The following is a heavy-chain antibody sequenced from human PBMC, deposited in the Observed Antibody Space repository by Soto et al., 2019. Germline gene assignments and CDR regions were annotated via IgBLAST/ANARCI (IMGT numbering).Heavy chain of an antibody. V-gene: IGHV4-39*01. Sequence: PSETLSLTCTVSGGSISSSSYYWGWIRQPPGKGLEWIGSIYYSGSTYYNPSLKSRVTISVDTSKNQFSLKLSSVTAADTAVYYCARQIYYYGSGSYYFRFDPWGQGTLVTVSS. D-gene: IGHD3-10*01. CDR2: IYYSGST. CDR3: ARQIYYYGSGSYYFRFDP. J-gene: IGHJ5*02. CDR1: GGSISSSSYY.